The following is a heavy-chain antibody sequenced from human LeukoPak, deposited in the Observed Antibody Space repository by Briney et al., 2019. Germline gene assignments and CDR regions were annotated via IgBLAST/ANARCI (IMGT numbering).Heavy chain of an antibody. CDR3: ARDFGSTSSRGFDY. D-gene: IGHD2-2*01. J-gene: IGHJ4*02. Sequence: KASETLSLTCTVSGGSISSSSYYWGWIRQPPGKGLEWIGSIYYSGSTYYNPSLKSRVTISVDTSKNQFSLKLSSVTAADTAVYYCARDFGSTSSRGFDYWGQGTLVTVSS. V-gene: IGHV4-39*07. CDR1: GGSISSSSYY. CDR2: IYYSGST.